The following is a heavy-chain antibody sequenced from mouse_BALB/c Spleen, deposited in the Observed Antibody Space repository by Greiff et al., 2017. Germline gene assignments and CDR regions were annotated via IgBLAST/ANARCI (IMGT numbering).Heavy chain of an antibody. J-gene: IGHJ4*01. CDR2: INPSNGRT. Sequence: QVQLQQPGAELVKPGASVKLSCKASGYTFTSYWMHWVKQRPGQGLEWIGEINPSNGRTNYNEKFKSKATLTVDKSSSTAYMQLSSLTSEDSAVYYGARCLLRGGAMDYWGQGTSVTVSS. CDR1: GYTFTSYW. CDR3: ARCLLRGGAMDY. V-gene: IGHV1S81*02. D-gene: IGHD1-1*01.